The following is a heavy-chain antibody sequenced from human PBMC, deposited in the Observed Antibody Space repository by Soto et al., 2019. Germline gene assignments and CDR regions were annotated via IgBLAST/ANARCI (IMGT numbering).Heavy chain of an antibody. V-gene: IGHV1-2*04. CDR1: GSTFTGYY. CDR2: INPNSGGT. D-gene: IGHD1-7*01. Sequence: GSVTVSFTASGSTFTGYYMHWVRQAPGQGLEWMGWINPNSGGTNYAQKFQGWVTMTRDTSFSTAYMELSRLRSDDTAVYYCARDLGITGTTGFDYWGQGTLVNVSA. J-gene: IGHJ4*02. CDR3: ARDLGITGTTGFDY.